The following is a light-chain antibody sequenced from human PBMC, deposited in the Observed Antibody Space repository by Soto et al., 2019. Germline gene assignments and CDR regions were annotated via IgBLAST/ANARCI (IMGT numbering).Light chain of an antibody. CDR1: QSISSW. CDR3: QQYNSYSPT. CDR2: DAS. V-gene: IGKV1-5*01. J-gene: IGKJ1*01. Sequence: DIQMTQSPSTLSASGRGKITNTCRASQSISSWLAWYQQKPGKAPKLLIYDASSLESGVPSRFSGSGSGTEFTLTISSLQPDDFATYYCQQYNSYSPTFGQGTKVDI.